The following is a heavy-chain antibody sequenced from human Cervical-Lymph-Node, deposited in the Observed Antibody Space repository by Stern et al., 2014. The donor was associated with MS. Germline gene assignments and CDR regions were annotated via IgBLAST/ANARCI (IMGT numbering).Heavy chain of an antibody. Sequence: VQLVESGGGVVQPGGSLRLSCVVSGFTFSNHAMHWVRQAPGKGLEWVTVISYDGRNEYYTDSVQGRFTVSRDHSKNTLYLQMTSLRPDDTAVYYCARATSTTTVTTPYYGLDVWGQGTTVTVS. D-gene: IGHD4-17*01. CDR2: ISYDGRNE. CDR1: GFTFSNHA. CDR3: ARATSTTTVTTPYYGLDV. V-gene: IGHV3-30*04. J-gene: IGHJ6*02.